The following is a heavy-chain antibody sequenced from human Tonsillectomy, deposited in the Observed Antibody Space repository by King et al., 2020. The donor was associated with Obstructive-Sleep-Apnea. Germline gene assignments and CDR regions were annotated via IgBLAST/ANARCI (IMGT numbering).Heavy chain of an antibody. Sequence: VQLQESGPGLVKPSETLSLTCTVSGGSISSYYWSWIRQPPGKGLEWIGYIYYSGSTNYNPSLKSRVTISVDTSKNQFSLKLSSVTAADTAVYYCARVRPIYYYDSSGPDAFDIWGQGTMVTVSS. D-gene: IGHD3-22*01. CDR1: GGSISSYY. V-gene: IGHV4-59*08. CDR2: IYYSGST. J-gene: IGHJ3*02. CDR3: ARVRPIYYYDSSGPDAFDI.